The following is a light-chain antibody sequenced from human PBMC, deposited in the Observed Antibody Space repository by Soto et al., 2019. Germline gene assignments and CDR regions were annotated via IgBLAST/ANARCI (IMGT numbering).Light chain of an antibody. CDR2: GAS. V-gene: IGKV3-20*01. J-gene: IGKJ4*01. CDR1: QSVSSSY. Sequence: VLTQSPGTLSLSPGERATLSCRASQSVSSSYLAWYQQKPGQAPRLLIYGASNRATGIQDRFSGGGSAADFTLTISRLEPEDFAGYYCQQYDNSPLTFGGGTKVDIK. CDR3: QQYDNSPLT.